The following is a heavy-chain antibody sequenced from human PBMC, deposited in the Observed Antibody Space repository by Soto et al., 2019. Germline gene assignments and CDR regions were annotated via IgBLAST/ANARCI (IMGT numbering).Heavy chain of an antibody. J-gene: IGHJ3*02. Sequence: QVQLQQWGAGLLKPSETLSLTCAVYGGSFSGYYWSWIRQPPGKGLEWIGEINHSGSTNYNPSLKSRVTISVDTSKNQFSLKLSSVTAADTAVYYCARGWYDAFDICGQGTMVTVSS. V-gene: IGHV4-34*01. CDR2: INHSGST. D-gene: IGHD2-15*01. CDR3: ARGWYDAFDI. CDR1: GGSFSGYY.